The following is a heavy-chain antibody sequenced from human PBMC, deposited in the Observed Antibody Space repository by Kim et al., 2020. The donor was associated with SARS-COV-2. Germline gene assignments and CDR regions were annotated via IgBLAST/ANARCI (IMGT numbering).Heavy chain of an antibody. V-gene: IGHV3-23*01. CDR2: ISGSGGST. CDR3: AKVDKPTLEWLSNWFDP. D-gene: IGHD3-3*01. Sequence: GGSLRLSCAASGFTFSSYAMSWVRQAPGKGLEWVSAISGSGGSTYYADSVKGRFTISRDNSKNTLYLQMNSLRAEDTAVYYCAKVDKPTLEWLSNWFDPWGQGTLVTVSS. J-gene: IGHJ5*02. CDR1: GFTFSSYA.